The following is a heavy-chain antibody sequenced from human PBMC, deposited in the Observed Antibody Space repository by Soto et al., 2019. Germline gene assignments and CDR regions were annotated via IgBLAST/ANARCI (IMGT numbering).Heavy chain of an antibody. V-gene: IGHV2-5*02. CDR1: GFSLSTSGVG. CDR3: AHRQRTVYFDY. Sequence: QITLKESGPPLVKPTQTLTLTCTFSGFSLSTSGVGVGWIRQPPGKALEWLALIYWDDDKRYSPSLKSRLTITEDTPKIHVVLTRTTMDPVDTATYYCAHRQRTVYFDYWGQGTLVTVSS. J-gene: IGHJ4*02. CDR2: IYWDDDK. D-gene: IGHD4-17*01.